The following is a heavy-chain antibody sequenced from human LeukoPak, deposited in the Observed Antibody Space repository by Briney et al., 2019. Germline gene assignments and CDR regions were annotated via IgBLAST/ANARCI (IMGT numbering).Heavy chain of an antibody. CDR1: GGSISSYY. V-gene: IGHV4-59*01. Sequence: SETLSLTCTVSGGSISSYYWTWIRQSPGKGLEWIGSVYYSGSTYYNPSLKSRVTMSVDTSKNQFFLKLTSVTAADTAVYHCARVRGSGWYEFEYWGQGTRVTV. D-gene: IGHD6-19*01. CDR3: ARVRGSGWYEFEY. J-gene: IGHJ4*02. CDR2: VYYSGST.